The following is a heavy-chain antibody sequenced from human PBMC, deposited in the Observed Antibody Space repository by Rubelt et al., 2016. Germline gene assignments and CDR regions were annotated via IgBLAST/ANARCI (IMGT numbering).Heavy chain of an antibody. D-gene: IGHD5-12*01. J-gene: IGHJ2*01. Sequence: QVQLQESGPGLVKPSETLSLTCTVSGGSISDYYCNWIRQPPGKGLEWIGYIYKRGSTSYNPSLKSRVTMSVDTSKNQFSLKLSSVTAADTAVYYCARLGYQTYWYFDLWGRGTLVTVSS. V-gene: IGHV4-59*01. CDR1: GGSISDYY. CDR3: ARLGYQTYWYFDL. CDR2: IYKRGST.